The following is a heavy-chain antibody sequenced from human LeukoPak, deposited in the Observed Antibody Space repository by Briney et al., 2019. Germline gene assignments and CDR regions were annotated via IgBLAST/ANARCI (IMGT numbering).Heavy chain of an antibody. CDR3: ARDGDTAMSIASGGMDV. Sequence: PGGSLRLSCAASGFSVSYNYMSWVRQAPGKGLEWLSVTYSGGTTPYADSVKGRFTISRDTSKNTLYLQMNSLRPEDTAVYYCARDGDTAMSIASGGMDVWGQGTTVTVSS. V-gene: IGHV3-66*01. J-gene: IGHJ6*02. CDR2: TYSGGTT. D-gene: IGHD5-18*01. CDR1: GFSVSYNY.